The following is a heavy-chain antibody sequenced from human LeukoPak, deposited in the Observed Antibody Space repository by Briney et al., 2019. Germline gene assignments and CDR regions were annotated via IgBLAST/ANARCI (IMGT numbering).Heavy chain of an antibody. V-gene: IGHV3-48*02. CDR1: GFTFSRFG. J-gene: IGHJ4*02. CDR3: AQKGGTDY. D-gene: IGHD2-15*01. CDR2: ISSTGSPI. Sequence: GGSLRLSCAASGFTFSRFGMNWVRQAPGKGLEWVSYISSTGSPIYYADSVKGRFTISRDNAKNSLYLQMNSLRDDDTAVYYCAQKGGTDYWGQGALVTVSS.